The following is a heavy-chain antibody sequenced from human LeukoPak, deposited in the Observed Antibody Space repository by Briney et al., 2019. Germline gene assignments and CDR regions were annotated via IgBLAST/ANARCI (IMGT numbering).Heavy chain of an antibody. J-gene: IGHJ4*02. CDR1: GGSISSGSYH. CDR3: AREGSGSGTASLDY. D-gene: IGHD6-19*01. Sequence: SETLSLTCTVSGGSISSGSYHWSWIRQPAGKGLEWIGRIYTSGSTNYNPSLKSRVTISVDTSKNQFSLKLSSVTAADTAVYYCAREGSGSGTASLDYWGQGTLVTVSS. V-gene: IGHV4-61*02. CDR2: IYTSGST.